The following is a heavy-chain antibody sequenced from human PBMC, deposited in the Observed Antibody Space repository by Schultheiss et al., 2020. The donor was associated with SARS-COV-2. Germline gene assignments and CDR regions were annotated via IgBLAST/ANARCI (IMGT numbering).Heavy chain of an antibody. D-gene: IGHD3-9*01. Sequence: GGSLRLSCAASGFSFSSYAMSWVRQAPGKGLEWVSRINSDGSSTSYADSVKGRFTISRDNSKNTLYLQMNSLRAEDTAVYYCAREYYDILTGYYPFDYWGQGTLVTVSS. CDR3: AREYYDILTGYYPFDY. CDR2: INSDGSST. CDR1: GFSFSSYA. V-gene: IGHV3-74*01. J-gene: IGHJ4*02.